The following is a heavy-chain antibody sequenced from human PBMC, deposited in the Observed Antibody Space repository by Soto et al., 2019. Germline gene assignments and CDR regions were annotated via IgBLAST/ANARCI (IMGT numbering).Heavy chain of an antibody. CDR1: GGSISSYY. D-gene: IGHD3-3*01. J-gene: IGHJ6*03. V-gene: IGHV4-59*08. CDR3: ARLKDVYDFWSTGYYYYMDV. CDR2: IYYSGST. Sequence: PSETLSVTWTVSGGSISSYYWSWIRQPPGKGLEWIGYIYYSGSTNYNPSLKSRVTISVDTSKNQFSLKLSSVTAADTAVYYCARLKDVYDFWSTGYYYYMDVWGKGATVTVSS.